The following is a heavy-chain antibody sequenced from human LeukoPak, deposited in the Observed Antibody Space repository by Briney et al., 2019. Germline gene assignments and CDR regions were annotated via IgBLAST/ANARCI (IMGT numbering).Heavy chain of an antibody. CDR2: ISSSSSYI. V-gene: IGHV3-21*01. D-gene: IGHD3-10*01. Sequence: GGSLRLSCAASGFTFSSYAMSWVRQAPGKGLEWVSSISSSSSYIYYADSVKGRFTISRDNAKNSLYLQMNSLRAEDTAVYYCASLTSTGRFDYWGQGTLVTVSS. CDR1: GFTFSSYA. J-gene: IGHJ4*02. CDR3: ASLTSTGRFDY.